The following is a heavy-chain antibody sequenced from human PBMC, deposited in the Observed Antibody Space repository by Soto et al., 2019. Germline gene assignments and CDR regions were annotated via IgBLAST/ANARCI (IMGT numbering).Heavy chain of an antibody. CDR3: ARQGSNGAYYYYGMDV. CDR2: IYPGDSDT. J-gene: IGHJ6*02. Sequence: PGESLKISCKGSGYSFTSYWIAWVRQMPGKGLEWMGIIYPGDSDTRYSPSFEGQVTISADKSNSTAYLQWSSLKASDTAMYYCARQGSNGAYYYYGMDVWGQGTTVTVSS. CDR1: GYSFTSYW. V-gene: IGHV5-51*01. D-gene: IGHD3-16*01.